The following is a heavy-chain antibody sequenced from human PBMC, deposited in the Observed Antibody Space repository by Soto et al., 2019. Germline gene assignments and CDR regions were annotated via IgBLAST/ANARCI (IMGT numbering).Heavy chain of an antibody. CDR1: GFSFSGYA. D-gene: IGHD3-22*01. V-gene: IGHV3-23*01. CDR2: ISGGGDST. J-gene: IGHJ4*02. Sequence: GGSLRLSCAASGFSFSGYAMGWVRQAQGRGLDWVSGISGGGDSTFYAESVRGRFTISRDNSNNTLYLQLNSLRAEDTAVYYCAKTYYYDYGGYYNWGQGTLVTVSS. CDR3: AKTYYYDYGGYYN.